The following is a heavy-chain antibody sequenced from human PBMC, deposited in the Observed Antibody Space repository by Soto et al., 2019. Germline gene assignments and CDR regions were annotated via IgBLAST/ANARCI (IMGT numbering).Heavy chain of an antibody. J-gene: IGHJ6*02. CDR3: AKKLIVVPAAAYYYYGMDV. Sequence: EVQLLESGGGLVQSGGSLRLSCAASGFTFSSYAMSWVRQAPGKGLEWVSAISGSGGSTYYADSVKGRFTISRDNSKNTLYLQMNSLRAEDTAVYYCAKKLIVVPAAAYYYYGMDVWGQGTTVTVSS. D-gene: IGHD2-2*01. CDR2: ISGSGGST. CDR1: GFTFSSYA. V-gene: IGHV3-23*01.